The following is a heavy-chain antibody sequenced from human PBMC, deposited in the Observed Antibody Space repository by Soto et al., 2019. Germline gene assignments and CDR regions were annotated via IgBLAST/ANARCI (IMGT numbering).Heavy chain of an antibody. CDR2: ISVSGGST. D-gene: IGHD3-22*01. Sequence: QPGGSLRLSCAAPGFTFSSYAISWVRQAPGKGLEWVSAISVSGGSTYYADSVKGRFTISRDNSKNTLYLQMNSLRAEDTAVYYCAKPPYDSSGYVDYWGQGTLVTVSS. CDR3: AKPPYDSSGYVDY. J-gene: IGHJ4*02. V-gene: IGHV3-23*01. CDR1: GFTFSSYA.